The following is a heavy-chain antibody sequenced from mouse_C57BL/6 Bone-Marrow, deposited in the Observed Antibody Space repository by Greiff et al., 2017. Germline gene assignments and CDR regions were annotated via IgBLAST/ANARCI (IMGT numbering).Heavy chain of an antibody. CDR2: IDPEAGGT. D-gene: IGHD2-4*01. J-gene: IGHJ2*01. CDR3: TESITLRRWDYFDY. CDR1: GFNIKDYY. V-gene: IGHV14-1*01. Sequence: EVQLLQSGAELVRPGASVKLSCTASGFNIKDYYMHWVKQRPEQGLEWIGRIDPEAGGTEYAPKFQGKATMTADTSSNTAYLQLSSLTSEDTAVXSGTESITLRRWDYFDYWGQGTTLTVSS.